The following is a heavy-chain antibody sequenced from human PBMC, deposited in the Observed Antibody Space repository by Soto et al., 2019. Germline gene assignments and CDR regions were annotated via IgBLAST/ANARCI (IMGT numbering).Heavy chain of an antibody. V-gene: IGHV3-74*01. CDR1: GFTFSSYW. D-gene: IGHD3-10*01. CDR3: VRGASGRYYMDV. CDR2: INTDASRT. Sequence: EVQLVESGGGLVQPGGSLRLSYAASGFTFSSYWIHWVRQGPGKGLVWVSRINTDASRTNYADSVKGRFTISRDNAKNTVYLQVNSLRDEDTALYFCVRGASGRYYMDVWGKGTTVTVSS. J-gene: IGHJ6*03.